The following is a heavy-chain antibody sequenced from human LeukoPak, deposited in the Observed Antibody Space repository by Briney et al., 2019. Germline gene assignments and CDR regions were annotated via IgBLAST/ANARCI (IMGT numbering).Heavy chain of an antibody. CDR2: IYYSGST. CDR1: GGSISSGDYF. Sequence: SETLSLTCTVSGGSISSGDYFWSWIRQPPGKGLEWIGYIYYSGSTYYNPSLKSRVTISVDTSKNQFSLKLSSVTAADTAVYYCARVELWPYYDSSGYIDYWGQGTLVTVSS. J-gene: IGHJ4*02. D-gene: IGHD3-22*01. CDR3: ARVELWPYYDSSGYIDY. V-gene: IGHV4-30-4*08.